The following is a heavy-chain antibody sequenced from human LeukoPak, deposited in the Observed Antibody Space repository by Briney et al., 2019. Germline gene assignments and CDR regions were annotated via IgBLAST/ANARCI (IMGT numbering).Heavy chain of an antibody. Sequence: GESLRISCKGSGYSFTSYCISWVRQMPGKGLEWMVRIDPSDSYTNYSPSFQGHVTISADKSISTAYLQWSSLKASDTAMYYCARHGYYYGSGSSWFDPWGRGTLVTVSS. V-gene: IGHV5-10-1*01. CDR3: ARHGYYYGSGSSWFDP. CDR1: GYSFTSYC. D-gene: IGHD3-10*01. J-gene: IGHJ5*02. CDR2: IDPSDSYT.